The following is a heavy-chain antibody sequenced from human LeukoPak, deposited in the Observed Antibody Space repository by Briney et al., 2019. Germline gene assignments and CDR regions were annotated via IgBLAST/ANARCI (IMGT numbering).Heavy chain of an antibody. J-gene: IGHJ4*02. CDR3: AREGSSEPYDY. CDR1: GFTFSSYA. CDR2: ISHDGSNK. Sequence: GGSLRLSCAASGFTFSSYAMHWVRQAPGKGLEWVAVISHDGSNKYYADSVKGRFTISRDNSKNTLYLQMNSLRAEDTAVYYCAREGSSEPYDYWGQGTLVTVSS. D-gene: IGHD6-19*01. V-gene: IGHV3-30-3*01.